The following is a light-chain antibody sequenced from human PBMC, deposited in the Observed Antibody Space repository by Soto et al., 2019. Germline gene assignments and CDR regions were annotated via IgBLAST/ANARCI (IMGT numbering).Light chain of an antibody. CDR2: DAS. J-gene: IGKJ4*01. CDR3: QQYDNRPLT. Sequence: DIQMTQSPSSLSASVGDRVTITCQASQDISNYLNWYQQKPGKGPKLLIYDASNLETGVPSRFSGSGSGTDFTLTISSLQPEDIATYYCQQYDNRPLTFGGGTKVELK. V-gene: IGKV1-33*01. CDR1: QDISNY.